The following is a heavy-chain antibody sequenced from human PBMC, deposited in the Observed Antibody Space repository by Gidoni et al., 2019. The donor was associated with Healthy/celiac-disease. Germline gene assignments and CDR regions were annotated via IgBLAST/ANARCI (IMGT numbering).Heavy chain of an antibody. Sequence: QAQLQESGPGLVKPSATLSLTCTVSGGSISSYYWSWIRQPPGKGLEWIGYIYYSGCTNYNPPLKSRVTISVDTSKNQFSLKLSSVTAADTAVYYCARVTSGSYYQIDYWGQGTLVTVSS. J-gene: IGHJ4*02. CDR2: IYYSGCT. CDR3: ARVTSGSYYQIDY. CDR1: GGSISSYY. D-gene: IGHD1-26*01. V-gene: IGHV4-59*01.